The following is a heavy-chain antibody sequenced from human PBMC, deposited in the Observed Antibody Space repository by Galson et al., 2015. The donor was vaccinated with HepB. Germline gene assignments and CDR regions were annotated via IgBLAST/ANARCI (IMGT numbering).Heavy chain of an antibody. Sequence: QSGAEVKKPGESLRISCQGSGYSFTAFWITWVRQIPGKGLECMGIIYPGDSETRYSPSFQGQVTLSADKSTNTAYLQWSSLKASDTAMYYCARLGHEGYHYYGMDVWGQGTTVTVSS. CDR2: IYPGDSET. CDR1: GYSFTAFW. CDR3: ARLGHEGYHYYGMDV. J-gene: IGHJ6*02. V-gene: IGHV5-51*01. D-gene: IGHD2-2*01.